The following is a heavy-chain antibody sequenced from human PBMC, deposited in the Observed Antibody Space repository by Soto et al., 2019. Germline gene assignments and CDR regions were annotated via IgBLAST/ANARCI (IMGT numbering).Heavy chain of an antibody. V-gene: IGHV3-33*06. CDR2: IWSDGSNK. D-gene: IGHD2-15*01. CDR3: AKDRGTVVGPRTDY. J-gene: IGHJ4*02. CDR1: GFTFSTYG. Sequence: PGGSLRLSCAASGFTFSTYGMHWVRQAPGKGLEWVALIWSDGSNKYYADSVKGRFTISRDNSKKTLYLQMNSLRAEDTAVYYCAKDRGTVVGPRTDYWGQGTLVTVSS.